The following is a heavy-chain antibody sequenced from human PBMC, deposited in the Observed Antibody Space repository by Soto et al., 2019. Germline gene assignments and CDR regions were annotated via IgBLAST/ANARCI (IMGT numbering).Heavy chain of an antibody. CDR3: ARSPRSSPYFDY. CDR2: IYPGDHET. Sequence: PGESLKISCKASGYIIKNFWIGWVRQLPGKGLEWMGIIYPGDHETRYGPSFHGKVTISADRSINTAYLQWNSLEASDTAFYFCARSPRSSPYFDYWGQGALVTVSS. J-gene: IGHJ4*02. CDR1: GYIIKNFW. V-gene: IGHV5-51*01. D-gene: IGHD6-13*01.